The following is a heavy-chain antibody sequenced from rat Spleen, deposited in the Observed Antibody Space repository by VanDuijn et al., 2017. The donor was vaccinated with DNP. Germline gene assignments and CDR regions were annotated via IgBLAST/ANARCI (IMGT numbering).Heavy chain of an antibody. CDR2: IGPSGGST. J-gene: IGHJ2*01. Sequence: EVQLVESDGGLVQPGRSLKLSCAASGFTFSNYYMAWVRQAPTKGLEWVAAIGPSGGSTYYPDSVKGRFTISGDNAKSTLNLQMNSLRSDDTATYYCTRAGLGAIFDYWGQGVMVTVSS. V-gene: IGHV5-27*01. CDR3: TRAGLGAIFDY. CDR1: GFTFSNYY. D-gene: IGHD5-1*01.